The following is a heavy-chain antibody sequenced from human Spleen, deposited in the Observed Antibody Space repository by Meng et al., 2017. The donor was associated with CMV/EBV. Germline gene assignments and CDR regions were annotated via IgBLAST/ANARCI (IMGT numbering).Heavy chain of an antibody. Sequence: ASVKVSCKASGYTFTGYYMHWVRQAPGQGLEWMGWINPNSGGTNYAQKFQGRVTMTRDTSISTAYMELSRLRSDNTAVYYCAKSGYGSESRELMYYYYGMNVWGQGTTVTVSS. CDR1: GYTFTGYY. D-gene: IGHD3-10*01. J-gene: IGHJ6*02. CDR3: AKSGYGSESRELMYYYYGMNV. CDR2: INPNSGGT. V-gene: IGHV1-2*02.